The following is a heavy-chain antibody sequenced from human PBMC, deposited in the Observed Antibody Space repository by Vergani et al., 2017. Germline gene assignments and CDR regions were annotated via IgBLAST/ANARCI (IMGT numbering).Heavy chain of an antibody. D-gene: IGHD3-10*01. CDR2: IYPGDSEV. CDR3: ASGGNGSENGGALQL. J-gene: IGHJ3*01. V-gene: IGHV5-51*01. CDR1: GYIFSNFW. Sequence: EKQLVQSGSETKKPGESLKISCQAFGYIFSNFWIGWVRQRPGRGLEWMGIIYPGDSEVKSNPTFRGQVIFSVDTSVNTAYLQWRSLQASDTATYFCASGGNGSENGGALQLWGRGTNITVSS.